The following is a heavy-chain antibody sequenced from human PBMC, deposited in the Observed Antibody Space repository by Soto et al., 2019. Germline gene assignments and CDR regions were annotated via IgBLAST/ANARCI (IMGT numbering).Heavy chain of an antibody. V-gene: IGHV6-1*01. CDR3: ARDEDEYLGLNH. D-gene: IGHD2-2*01. J-gene: IGHJ5*02. CDR1: GDSVSSNSAA. CDR2: TYYRSKWYN. Sequence: SQTLSLTCAISGDSVSSNSAAWNWIRQSPSRGLEWLGMTYYRSKWYNDYTSSVRSRISIDPDTAKNQFSLQLRSVTPEDTAVYYCARDEDEYLGLNHWGQGIPVTVSS.